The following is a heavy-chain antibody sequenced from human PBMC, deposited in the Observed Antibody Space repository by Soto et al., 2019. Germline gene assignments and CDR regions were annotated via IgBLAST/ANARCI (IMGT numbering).Heavy chain of an antibody. D-gene: IGHD1-1*01. V-gene: IGHV1-18*01. Sequence: QVQLVQSGAEVKKPGDSIKVSCEASGYTFTSYTITWVRQAPGQGLEWMGWINPYNRNTNYAQKFQDRVIMTTDTSTSTAYMELRSLRSDDTAVYYCARVDAYKQPNFGDWGQGTLVTVSS. CDR2: INPYNRNT. CDR1: GYTFTSYT. J-gene: IGHJ4*02. CDR3: ARVDAYKQPNFGD.